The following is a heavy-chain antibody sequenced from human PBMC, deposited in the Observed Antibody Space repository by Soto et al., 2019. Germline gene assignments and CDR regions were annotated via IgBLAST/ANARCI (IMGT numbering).Heavy chain of an antibody. J-gene: IGHJ6*03. CDR1: GYTFTSYY. CDR3: AREIRGYCSGGSCFSDYYYYYMDV. V-gene: IGHV1-46*03. D-gene: IGHD2-15*01. CDR2: INPSGGST. Sequence: ASVKVSCKASGYTFTSYYMHWVRQAPGQGLEWMGIINPSGGSTSYAQKFQGRVTMTRDTSTSTVYMELSSLRSEDTAVYYCAREIRGYCSGGSCFSDYYYYYMDVWGKGTTVTVSS.